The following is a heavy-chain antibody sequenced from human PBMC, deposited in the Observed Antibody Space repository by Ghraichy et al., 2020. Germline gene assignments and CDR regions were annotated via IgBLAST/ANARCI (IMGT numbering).Heavy chain of an antibody. J-gene: IGHJ4*02. CDR1: GFTFSSYA. CDR3: AKEDGGIAAADDY. Sequence: GESLNISCAASGFTFSSYAMSWVRQAPGKGLEWVSAISGSGGSTYYADSVKGRFTISRDNSKNTLYLQMNSLRAEDTAVYYCAKEDGGIAAADDYWGQGTLVTVSS. CDR2: ISGSGGST. D-gene: IGHD6-13*01. V-gene: IGHV3-23*01.